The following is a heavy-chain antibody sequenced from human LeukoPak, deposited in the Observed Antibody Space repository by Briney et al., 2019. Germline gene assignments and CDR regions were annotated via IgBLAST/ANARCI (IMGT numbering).Heavy chain of an antibody. J-gene: IGHJ5*02. D-gene: IGHD5-24*01. CDR2: IYPGDSDT. CDR3: ARQRRDGYILNWFDP. V-gene: IGHV5-51*01. CDR1: GYSFTSYW. Sequence: GESLKISCKGPGYSFTSYWIGWVRQMPGKGLERMGIIYPGDSDTRYSPSFQGQVTISADKSISTAYLQWSSLKASDTAMYYCARQRRDGYILNWFDPWGQGALVTVSS.